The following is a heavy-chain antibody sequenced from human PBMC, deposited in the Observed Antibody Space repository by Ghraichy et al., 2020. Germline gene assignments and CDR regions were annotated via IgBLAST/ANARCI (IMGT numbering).Heavy chain of an antibody. V-gene: IGHV1-8*03. CDR1: GYTFTSYD. Sequence: ASVKVSCKASGYTFTSYDINWVRQATGQGLEWMGWMNPNSGNTGYAQKFQGRVTITRNTSISTAYMELSSLRSEDTAVYYCARGTDYSNYVPYYYYGMDVWAQVTMATVSS. J-gene: IGHJ6*02. D-gene: IGHD4-11*01. CDR3: ARGTDYSNYVPYYYYGMDV. CDR2: MNPNSGNT.